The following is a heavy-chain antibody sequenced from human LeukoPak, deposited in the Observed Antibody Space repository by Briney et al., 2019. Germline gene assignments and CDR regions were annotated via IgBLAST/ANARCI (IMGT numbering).Heavy chain of an antibody. J-gene: IGHJ2*01. CDR2: INTDSSDI. CDR1: GFTFSRYA. D-gene: IGHD5-24*01. V-gene: IGHV3-21*05. Sequence: GGSLRLSCAASGFTFSRYAMNWVRQAPGKGLEWVSYINTDSSDIHYADSVKGRFTISRDNAKNSLYLQMSSLRAEDTALYYCTRRAARWQFDLWGRGTLLTVSS. CDR3: TRRAARWQFDL.